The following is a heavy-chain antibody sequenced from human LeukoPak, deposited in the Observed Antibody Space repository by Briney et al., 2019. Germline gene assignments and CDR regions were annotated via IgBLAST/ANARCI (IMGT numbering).Heavy chain of an antibody. D-gene: IGHD5-24*01. CDR1: GYSISDSH. V-gene: IGHV1-2*02. J-gene: IGHJ4*02. Sequence: GASVKVSCKAAGYSISDSHMHWVRQAPGQGLEWMGWIMSNSGGTHYAQKFQGRVTMTRDTSISTAYFELTSLRSDDTAIYHCARDPVDGYYYFDYWGQGTLVTVSS. CDR2: IMSNSGGT. CDR3: ARDPVDGYYYFDY.